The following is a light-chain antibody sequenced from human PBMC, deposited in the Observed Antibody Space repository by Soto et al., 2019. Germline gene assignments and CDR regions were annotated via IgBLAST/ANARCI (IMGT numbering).Light chain of an antibody. CDR1: QSVSSL. J-gene: IGKJ3*01. V-gene: IGKV3-15*01. CDR2: DTS. CDR3: QKYDTVPFT. Sequence: IVLTQSPATLSVSPGERATLSCRASQSVSSLLAWYQQKPRQAPRLLIYDTSTRATGIPARFSGSGSGTDFTLTISSLQSEDVATYYCQKYDTVPFTFGPGTKVDFK.